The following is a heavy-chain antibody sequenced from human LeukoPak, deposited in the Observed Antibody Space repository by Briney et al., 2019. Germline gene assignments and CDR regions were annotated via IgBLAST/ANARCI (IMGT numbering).Heavy chain of an antibody. V-gene: IGHV4-61*02. D-gene: IGHD5-18*01. CDR3: ARVDTTMAYFDY. CDR1: GGSISSGSYY. J-gene: IGHJ4*02. Sequence: SETLSLTCTVSGGSISSGSYYWSWIRQPAGKGLEWIGRIYTSGGTNYNPSLKSRVTISVDTSKNQFSLKLSSVTAADTAVYYCARVDTTMAYFDYWGQGTLVTVSS. CDR2: IYTSGGT.